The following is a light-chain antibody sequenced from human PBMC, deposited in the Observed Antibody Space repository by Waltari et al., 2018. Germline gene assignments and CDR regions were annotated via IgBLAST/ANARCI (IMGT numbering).Light chain of an antibody. J-gene: IGKJ5*01. V-gene: IGKV2-28*01. CDR3: MQSLQTPVT. CDR2: LGS. CDR1: QRLLHSNGYNY. Sequence: DIVMTQSPLSLPVAPGEPASISCRSIQRLLHSNGYNYLDWYLQQPGQSPQLLIYLGSNRASGVPDRFSGSGSGTDFTLKISRVEAEDVGFYYCMQSLQTPVTFGQGTRLEIK.